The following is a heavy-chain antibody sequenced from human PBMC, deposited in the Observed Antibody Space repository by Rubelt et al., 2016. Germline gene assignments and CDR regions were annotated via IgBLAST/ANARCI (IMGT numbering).Heavy chain of an antibody. CDR2: IYYSGST. CDR3: SSTPRYYYGSGSLRDY. Sequence: QLQLQESGPGLVKPSETLSLTCTVSGGSISSSSYYWGWIRQPPGKGLEWIGSIYYSGSTYYNPSLKGRVTISVDTAKNQFSLKLSSVTAADTAVYYCSSTPRYYYGSGSLRDYWGQGTLVTVSS. D-gene: IGHD3-10*01. CDR1: GGSISSSSYY. J-gene: IGHJ4*02. V-gene: IGHV4-39*01.